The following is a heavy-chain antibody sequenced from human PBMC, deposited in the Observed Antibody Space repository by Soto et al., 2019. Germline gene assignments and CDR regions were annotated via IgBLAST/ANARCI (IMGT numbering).Heavy chain of an antibody. D-gene: IGHD3-22*01. Sequence: EVQLSESGGRLIQPGGSLRVSCLASGFTPVPYAITWVRQAPGKGLEWVSSISETGTSAYYADSVKGRFTISRDSSKNTVYLHMNSLSAEDTAVYYGAKDYVTVTPSYSRFSGVWGQGTMVTVSS. CDR2: ISETGTSA. J-gene: IGHJ3*01. V-gene: IGHV3-23*01. CDR1: GFTPVPYA. CDR3: AKDYVTVTPSYSRFSGV.